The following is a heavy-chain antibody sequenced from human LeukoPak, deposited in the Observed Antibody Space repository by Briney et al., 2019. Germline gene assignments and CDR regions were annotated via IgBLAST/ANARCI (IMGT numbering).Heavy chain of an antibody. CDR2: IKKDGSEK. V-gene: IGHV3-7*01. D-gene: IGHD5-18*01. CDR3: ARHLSGVTGYTYGRGIDY. CDR1: GFTFSSYC. J-gene: IGHJ4*02. Sequence: GGSLRLSCAASGFTFSSYCMSWVRQAPGKGLEWVANIKKDGSEKYYVDSVRGRFTISRDNAKTSLYLQMNSLRAEDTAVYYCARHLSGVTGYTYGRGIDYWGQGTLVTVSS.